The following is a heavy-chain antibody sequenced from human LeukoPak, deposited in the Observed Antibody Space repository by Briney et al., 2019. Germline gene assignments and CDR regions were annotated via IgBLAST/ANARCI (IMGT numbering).Heavy chain of an antibody. J-gene: IGHJ6*02. CDR2: IKQDGSER. CDR3: ASETVAGPSYYYYGMDV. D-gene: IGHD6-19*01. CDR1: GFTFSSYW. Sequence: GGSLRLSCAASGFTFSSYWMSWVRQAPGKGLEWVANIKQDGSERYYVDSVKGRFTISRDNSKNTLYLQMNSLRAEDTAVYYCASETVAGPSYYYYGMDVWGQGTTVTVSS. V-gene: IGHV3-7*01.